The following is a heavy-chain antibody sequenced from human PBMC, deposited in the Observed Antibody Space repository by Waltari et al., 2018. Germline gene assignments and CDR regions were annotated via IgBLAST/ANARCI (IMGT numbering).Heavy chain of an antibody. Sequence: QVQLQESGPGLVKPSETLSLTCAVSGYSISSGYYRGWIRQPPGKGLEWIGSIYHSGSTYYNPSLKSRVTISVDTSKNQFSLKLSSVTAADTAVYYCARDPLGWFDPWGQGTLVTVSS. V-gene: IGHV4-38-2*02. CDR3: ARDPLGWFDP. CDR2: IYHSGST. D-gene: IGHD7-27*01. CDR1: GYSISSGYY. J-gene: IGHJ5*02.